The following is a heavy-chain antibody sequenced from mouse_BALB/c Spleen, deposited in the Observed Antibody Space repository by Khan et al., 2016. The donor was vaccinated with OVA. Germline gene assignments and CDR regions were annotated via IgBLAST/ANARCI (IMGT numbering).Heavy chain of an antibody. CDR2: IWSDGST. CDR3: ARNQFPLSMDS. V-gene: IGHV2-6-2*01. CDR1: GFSLTSYA. J-gene: IGHJ4*01. Sequence: QVQLKESGPDLVAPSQSLSITCTVSGFSLTSYAIHWVRQPPGKGLEWLVVIWSDGSTTYNSALKSRLSISKDNSKSQVFLKINSLQTDDTVMYYCARNQFPLSMDSWGQGTSVTVSS.